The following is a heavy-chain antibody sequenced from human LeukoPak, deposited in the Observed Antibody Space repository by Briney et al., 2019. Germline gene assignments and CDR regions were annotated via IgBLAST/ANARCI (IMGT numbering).Heavy chain of an antibody. CDR1: GFTFSSYA. CDR2: ISSNGGST. D-gene: IGHD5-12*01. J-gene: IGHJ4*02. CDR3: ARSRDSGYGRYFDY. V-gene: IGHV3-64*01. Sequence: PGGSLRLSCAASGFTFSSYAMHWVRQAPGKGLEYVSAISSNGGSTYYANSVKGRFTISRDNSKNTLYLQMGSLRAEDMAVYYCARSRDSGYGRYFDYWGQGTLVTVSS.